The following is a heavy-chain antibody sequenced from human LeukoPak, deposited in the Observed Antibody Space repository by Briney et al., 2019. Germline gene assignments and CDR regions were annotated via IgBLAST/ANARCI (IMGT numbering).Heavy chain of an antibody. V-gene: IGHV4-59*08. CDR1: GGSISSYY. D-gene: IGHD6-19*01. J-gene: IGHJ4*02. Sequence: SETLSLTCTVSGGSISSYYWSWIRQPPGKGLEWIGYICSSGSTNYNPSLESRVTISVDTSKNQFSLKLSSVTAADTAVYYCARRGYSTGWYYFDYWGQGTLVTVSS. CDR3: ARRGYSTGWYYFDY. CDR2: ICSSGST.